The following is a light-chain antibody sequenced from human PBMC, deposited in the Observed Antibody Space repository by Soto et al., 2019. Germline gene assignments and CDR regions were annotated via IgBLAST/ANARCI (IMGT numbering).Light chain of an antibody. CDR1: QSIYDK. CDR2: DAS. J-gene: IGKJ3*01. V-gene: IGKV3-20*01. Sequence: EIVMTQSPATLSVSPGERVSLSCRASQSIYDKLAWYQQKPGQTPRLLIYDASTRATGIPDRCSGSGSGTDFTLTISRLEPEDFAVYYCQQYGSSPTFGPGTKVDI. CDR3: QQYGSSPT.